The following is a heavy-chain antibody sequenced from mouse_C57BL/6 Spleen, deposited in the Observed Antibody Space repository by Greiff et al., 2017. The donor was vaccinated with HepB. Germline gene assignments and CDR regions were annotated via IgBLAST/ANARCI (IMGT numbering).Heavy chain of an antibody. J-gene: IGHJ1*03. CDR2: ISSGSSTI. Sequence: DVQLVESGGGLVKPGGSLKLSCAASGFTFSDYGMHWVRQAPEKGLEWVAYISSGSSTIYYADTVKGRFTISRDNAKNTLFLQMTSLRSEDTAMYYCARSTTVVATRNFDVWGTGTTVTVSS. CDR1: GFTFSDYG. CDR3: ARSTTVVATRNFDV. V-gene: IGHV5-17*01. D-gene: IGHD1-1*01.